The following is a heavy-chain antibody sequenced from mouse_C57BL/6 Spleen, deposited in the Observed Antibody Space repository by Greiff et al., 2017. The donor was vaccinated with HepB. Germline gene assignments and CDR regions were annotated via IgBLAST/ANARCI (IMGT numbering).Heavy chain of an antibody. D-gene: IGHD2-4*01. CDR2: IYPGDGDT. Sequence: QVQLQQSGAVLVKPGASVKISCKASGYAFSSYWMNWVKQRPGKGLEWIGQIYPGDGDTNYNGKFKGKATLTADKSSSTAYMQLSSLTSEDSAVYFCARWVYDYDGDAMDYWGQGTSVTVSS. CDR1: GYAFSSYW. V-gene: IGHV1-80*01. J-gene: IGHJ4*01. CDR3: ARWVYDYDGDAMDY.